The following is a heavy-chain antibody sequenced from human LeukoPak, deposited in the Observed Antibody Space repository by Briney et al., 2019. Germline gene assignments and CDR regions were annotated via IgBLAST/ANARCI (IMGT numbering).Heavy chain of an antibody. CDR1: SDSINNKIYY. CDR2: IYYSGST. Sequence: SETLSLTCTVSSDSINNKIYYWGWIRQHPGKGLEWIGYIYYSGSTYYNPSLKSRVTISVDTSKNQFSLKLSSVTAADTAVYYCARDGGAEGFDYWGQGTLVTVSS. J-gene: IGHJ4*02. CDR3: ARDGGAEGFDY. V-gene: IGHV4-31*03. D-gene: IGHD3-16*01.